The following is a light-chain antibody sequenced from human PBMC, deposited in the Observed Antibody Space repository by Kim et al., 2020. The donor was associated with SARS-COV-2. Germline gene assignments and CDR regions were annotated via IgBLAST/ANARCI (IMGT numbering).Light chain of an antibody. J-gene: IGKJ4*01. CDR1: QSVLSSSNNKNY. CDR2: WAS. Sequence: APINCKASQSVLSSSNNKNYLAWYQQKPGQPPKLLIYWASTRESGVPDRFSGSGSGTDFTLTISSLQAEDVAVYYCQQYYSTPLTFGGGTKVDIK. CDR3: QQYYSTPLT. V-gene: IGKV4-1*01.